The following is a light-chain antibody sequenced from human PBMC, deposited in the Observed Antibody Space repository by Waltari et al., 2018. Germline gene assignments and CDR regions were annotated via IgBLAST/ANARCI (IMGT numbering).Light chain of an antibody. Sequence: SALTQPAPLSSAPGRSITISCTGASSSVGGDNFVSWYQQHPGKAPQVIIFEISKRPSGVSNRFSGSKSGNTASLTISGLQAEDEANYYCCAYVGYSTWVFGGGTKLTVV. CDR2: EIS. V-gene: IGLV2-23*02. CDR1: SSSVGGDNF. J-gene: IGLJ3*02. CDR3: CAYVGYSTWV.